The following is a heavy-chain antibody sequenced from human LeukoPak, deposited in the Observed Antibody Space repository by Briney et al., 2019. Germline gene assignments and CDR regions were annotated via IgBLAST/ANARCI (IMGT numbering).Heavy chain of an antibody. V-gene: IGHV4-38-2*01. J-gene: IGHJ5*02. Sequence: SETLSLTCAVSGYSISSGYYWGWSRPPPGKGVEGVGNIYHSGSTYYNPSLKSRVTISVDTSKNQFSLKLRSVTAADTAVYYCARVRLSTVMNLPFDPWGQGTLVTVSS. CDR1: GYSISSGYY. CDR2: IYHSGST. CDR3: ARVRLSTVMNLPFDP. D-gene: IGHD4-17*01.